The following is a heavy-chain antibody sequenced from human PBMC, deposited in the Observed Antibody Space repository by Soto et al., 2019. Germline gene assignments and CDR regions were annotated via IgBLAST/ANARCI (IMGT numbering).Heavy chain of an antibody. Sequence: PGGSLRLSCAASGFTFSSYGMHWVRQAPGKGLEWVAVIWYDGSNKYYADSVKGRFTISRDNSKNTLYLQMNSLRAEDTAVYYCARTEMGATHLYYYGMDVWGQVTTVTFSS. CDR3: ARTEMGATHLYYYGMDV. CDR1: GFTFSSYG. D-gene: IGHD1-26*01. J-gene: IGHJ6*02. V-gene: IGHV3-33*01. CDR2: IWYDGSNK.